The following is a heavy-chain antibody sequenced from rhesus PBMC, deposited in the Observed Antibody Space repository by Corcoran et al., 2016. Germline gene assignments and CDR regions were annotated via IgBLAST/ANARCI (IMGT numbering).Heavy chain of an antibody. V-gene: IGHV4-169*02. J-gene: IGHJ4*01. D-gene: IGHD6-25*01. CDR2: SYRSGSST. Sequence: QLQLQESGPGLVKPSEHLSVTCAVSVGSISRSSWRWIRQAAGNGLECIRSSYRSGSSTNYNPAPKSRVPPSVDTSKNQLSLKRSSATAAATAGYYCSSSGSWNGDYWVQGVLVIVSA. CDR1: VGSISRSS. CDR3: SSSGSWNGDY.